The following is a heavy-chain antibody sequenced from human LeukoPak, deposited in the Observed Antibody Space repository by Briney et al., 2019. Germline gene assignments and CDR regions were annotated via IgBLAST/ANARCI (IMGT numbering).Heavy chain of an antibody. CDR3: ARGSAYYDILTGYQAP. V-gene: IGHV3-11*06. Sequence: GGSLRLSCAASGFTFSDYYMSWIRQAPGKGLEWVSYISSSSSYTNYADFVKGRFTISRDNAKNSLYLQMNSLRAEDTAVYYCARGSAYYDILTGYQAPWGQGTLVTVSS. CDR2: ISSSSSYT. D-gene: IGHD3-9*01. J-gene: IGHJ5*02. CDR1: GFTFSDYY.